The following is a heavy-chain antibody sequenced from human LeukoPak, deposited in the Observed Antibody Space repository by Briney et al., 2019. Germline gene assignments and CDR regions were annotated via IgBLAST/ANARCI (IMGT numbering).Heavy chain of an antibody. J-gene: IGHJ4*02. CDR1: GFTVSSNY. D-gene: IGHD2-15*01. V-gene: IGHV3-66*01. CDR3: ARDPGGYYDY. CDR2: IYSGGST. Sequence: GGSLRLSCAAPGFTVSSNYMSWVRQAPGKGLEWVSVIYSGGSTYYADSVKGRFTISRDNSKNTLYLLMNSLRAEDTAVYYCARDPGGYYDYWGQGTLVTVSS.